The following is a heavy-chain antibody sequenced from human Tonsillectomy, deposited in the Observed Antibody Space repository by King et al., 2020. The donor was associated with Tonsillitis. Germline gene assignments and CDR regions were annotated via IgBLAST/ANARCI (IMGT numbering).Heavy chain of an antibody. Sequence: VQLVESGGGLVQPGGSLRLSCAASGFTFSSYWMHWVRQAPGKGLVWVSRINSDGSSTSYADSVKGRFTISRDNAKNTLDLQMNSLRAEDTAVYYCARVSQQLVRGQFDYWGQGTLVTVSS. J-gene: IGHJ4*02. CDR1: GFTFSSYW. CDR3: ARVSQQLVRGQFDY. V-gene: IGHV3-74*01. CDR2: INSDGSST. D-gene: IGHD6-13*01.